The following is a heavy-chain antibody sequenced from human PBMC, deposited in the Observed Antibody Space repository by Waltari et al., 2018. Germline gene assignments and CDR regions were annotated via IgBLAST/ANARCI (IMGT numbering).Heavy chain of an antibody. D-gene: IGHD6-13*01. V-gene: IGHV3-23*01. Sequence: EVQLLESGGGLVQPGGSLRLSCAASGFTFSSYAMSWVRQAPGKGLEWVSAIRGSGGSTYYADSVKGRFTISRDNAKNTLYLQMNSLRAEDTAVYYCAKTGIAAAGTLDYWGQGTLVTVSS. CDR1: GFTFSSYA. CDR2: IRGSGGST. J-gene: IGHJ4*02. CDR3: AKTGIAAAGTLDY.